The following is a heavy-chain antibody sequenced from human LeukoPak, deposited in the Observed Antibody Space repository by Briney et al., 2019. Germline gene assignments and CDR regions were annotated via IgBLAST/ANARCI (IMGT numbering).Heavy chain of an antibody. CDR2: ISWNSGSI. CDR1: GFTFDDYA. Sequence: GGSLRLSCAASGFTFDDYAMHWVRQAPGKGLEWVSGISWNSGSIGYADSVKGRFTISRDNAKNSLYLQMNSLRAEDTALYYCAKDSSVKQQALDYWGQGTLVTVSS. V-gene: IGHV3-9*01. D-gene: IGHD6-13*01. J-gene: IGHJ4*02. CDR3: AKDSSVKQQALDY.